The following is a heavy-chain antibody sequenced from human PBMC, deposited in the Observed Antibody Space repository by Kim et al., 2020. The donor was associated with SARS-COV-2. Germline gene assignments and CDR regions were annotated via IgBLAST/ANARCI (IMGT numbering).Heavy chain of an antibody. J-gene: IGHJ4*02. CDR3: VEGAWLYY. CDR2: GDNT. V-gene: IGHV3-23*01. D-gene: IGHD5-12*01. Sequence: GDNTSYAESGKGRFHLSRDSARNTLYLQMNNLRAGDTAVYYCVEGAWLYYWGPGTLVTVSS.